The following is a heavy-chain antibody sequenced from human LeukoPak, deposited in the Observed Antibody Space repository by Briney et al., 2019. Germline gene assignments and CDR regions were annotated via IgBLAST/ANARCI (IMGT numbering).Heavy chain of an antibody. V-gene: IGHV3-7*03. CDR1: GFSLSGYW. CDR2: IKEDGSRR. Sequence: PGGSLRLSCTASGFSLSGYWMSWVRQAPGKGPAWLANIKEDGSRRYYSESVRGRFTISRDNSENSLYLQMNSLRAEDTAVYYCATHWRGRWGQGTLVTVSS. J-gene: IGHJ4*02. D-gene: IGHD1-1*01. CDR3: ATHWRGR.